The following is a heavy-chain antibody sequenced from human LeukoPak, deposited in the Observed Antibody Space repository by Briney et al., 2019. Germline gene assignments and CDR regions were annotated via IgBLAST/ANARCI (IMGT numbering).Heavy chain of an antibody. V-gene: IGHV4-59*12. CDR2: IYYSGST. D-gene: IGHD3-10*01. J-gene: IGHJ4*02. CDR3: ARESGIPPGQYYFDY. CDR1: GGSISSYY. Sequence: SETLSLTCTVSGGSISSYYWSWIRQPPGKGLEWIGYIYYSGSTNYNPSLKSRVIISVDTSKNQFSLKLSSVTAADTAVYYCARESGIPPGQYYFDYWGQGTLVTVSS.